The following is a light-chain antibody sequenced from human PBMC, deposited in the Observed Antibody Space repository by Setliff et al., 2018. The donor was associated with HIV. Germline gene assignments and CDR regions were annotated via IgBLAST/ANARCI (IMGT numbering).Light chain of an antibody. CDR3: CSYTSSNTDV. CDR2: EVS. V-gene: IGLV2-14*01. CDR1: SSDVGAYNY. J-gene: IGLJ1*01. Sequence: QSALTQPAPGSGSPGQSITISCTGTSSDVGAYNYVSWYQQYPGKATKLMIYEVSNRPSGVSNRFSGSKSGNTASLTISGLQAEDEADYYCCSYTSSNTDVFGTGTKVTVL.